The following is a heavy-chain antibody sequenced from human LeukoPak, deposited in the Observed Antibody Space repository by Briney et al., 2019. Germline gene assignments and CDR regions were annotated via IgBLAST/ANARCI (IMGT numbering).Heavy chain of an antibody. Sequence: GALVKVSCKASGYTFTGYYMHWVRQAPGQGLEWMGWINPNSGGTNYAQKFQGWVTMTRDTSISTAYMELSRLRSDDTAVYYCARGQWGSSSWYDYWGQGTLVTVSS. CDR3: ARGQWGSSSWYDY. J-gene: IGHJ4*02. D-gene: IGHD6-13*01. V-gene: IGHV1-2*04. CDR1: GYTFTGYY. CDR2: INPNSGGT.